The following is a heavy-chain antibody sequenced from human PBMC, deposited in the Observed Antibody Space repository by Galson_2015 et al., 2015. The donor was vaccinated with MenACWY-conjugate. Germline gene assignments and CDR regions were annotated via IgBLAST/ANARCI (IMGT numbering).Heavy chain of an antibody. V-gene: IGHV3-30*02. D-gene: IGHD3-16*01. CDR1: GFSLRNYG. J-gene: IGHJ4*02. CDR3: AKGLDYHLDY. Sequence: SLRLSCAASGFSLRNYGVHWVRQAPGKGLEWVSFIRYDGSEKFYADSVKGRFTISRDNSRNTLFLQMDSLRPEDTAVYYCAKGLDYHLDYWGQGTLVPVSS. CDR2: IRYDGSEK.